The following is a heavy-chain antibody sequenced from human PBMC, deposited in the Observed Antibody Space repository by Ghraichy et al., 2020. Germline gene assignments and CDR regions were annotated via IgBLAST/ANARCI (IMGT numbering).Heavy chain of an antibody. D-gene: IGHD6-19*01. CDR1: GFTFSSYS. V-gene: IGHV3-23*01. J-gene: IGHJ5*02. Sequence: GGSLRLSCAASGFTFSSYSISWVRQAPGKGLEWVSSITPSGRTSYYADSVKGRFTFSRDNSKNTLYLQMDSLRAEDTAVYYCTQGGAILAVGFVSWGQGTLVTVSS. CDR2: ITPSGRTS. CDR3: TQGGAILAVGFVS.